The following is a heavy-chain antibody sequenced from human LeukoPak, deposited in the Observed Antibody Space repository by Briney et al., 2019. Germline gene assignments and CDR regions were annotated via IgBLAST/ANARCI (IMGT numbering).Heavy chain of an antibody. CDR2: IYTSGST. Sequence: SETLSLTCTVSGGSISSGSYYWSWIRQPAGKGLEWIGRIYTSGSTNYNPSLKSRVTISVDTSKNQFSLKLSSVAAADTAVYYCATYPVYYDSSGRNDYWGQGTLVTVSS. CDR3: ATYPVYYDSSGRNDY. J-gene: IGHJ4*02. D-gene: IGHD3-22*01. V-gene: IGHV4-61*02. CDR1: GGSISSGSYY.